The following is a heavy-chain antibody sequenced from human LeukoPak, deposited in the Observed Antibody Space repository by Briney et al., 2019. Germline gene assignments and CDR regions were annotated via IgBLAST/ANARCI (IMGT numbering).Heavy chain of an antibody. CDR3: ARAKLDYVVGSDAFDI. CDR2: IIPIFGTA. D-gene: IGHD4-17*01. Sequence: SVTVSCKASGYTFTSYGISWVRQAPGQGLEWMGGIIPIFGTANYAQKFQGRVTITADESTSTAYMELSSLRSEDTAVYYCARAKLDYVVGSDAFDIWGQGTMVTVSS. V-gene: IGHV1-69*13. CDR1: GYTFTSYG. J-gene: IGHJ3*02.